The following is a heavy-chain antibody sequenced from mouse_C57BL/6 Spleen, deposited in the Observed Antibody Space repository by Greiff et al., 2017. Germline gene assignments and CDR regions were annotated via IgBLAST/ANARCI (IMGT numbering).Heavy chain of an antibody. CDR2: IYPGDGDT. Sequence: QVQLKQSGAELVKPGASVKISCKASGYAFSSYWMNWVKQRPRKGLEWIGQIYPGDGDTNYNGKFKGKATLTADKSSSTAYMQLSSLTSEDSAVYFCAGSHWYFDVWGTGTTVTVSS. J-gene: IGHJ1*03. V-gene: IGHV1-80*01. CDR3: AGSHWYFDV. CDR1: GYAFSSYW.